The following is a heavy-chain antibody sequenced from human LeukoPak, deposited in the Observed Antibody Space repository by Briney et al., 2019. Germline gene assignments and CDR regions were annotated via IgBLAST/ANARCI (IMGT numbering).Heavy chain of an antibody. CDR1: GCTFSIYA. J-gene: IGHJ4*02. V-gene: IGHV1-69*05. CDR3: ARDQVVAGTVPDY. CDR2: IIPIFGTA. Sequence: GSSVTVSCKASGCTFSIYAISWVRQAPGQGLEWMGRIIPIFGTANYSQKFQGRVTITTDESTSTAYMELSSLRSEDTAVYYCARDQVVAGTVPDYWGQGTLVTVSS. D-gene: IGHD6-19*01.